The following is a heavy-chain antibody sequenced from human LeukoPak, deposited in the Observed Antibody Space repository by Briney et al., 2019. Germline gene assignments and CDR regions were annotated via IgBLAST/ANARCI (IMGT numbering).Heavy chain of an antibody. V-gene: IGHV3-64*01. CDR3: STTQYYYYYYGMDV. CDR1: GFTFSSYA. CDR2: ISSNGGST. D-gene: IGHD1-14*01. Sequence: GGSLRLSCAASGFTFSSYAMHWVRQAPGKGLEYVSAISSNGGSTYYANSVEGRFTISRDNSKNTLYLQMNSLRAEDTAVYYCSTTQYYYYYYGMDVWGQGTTVTVSS. J-gene: IGHJ6*02.